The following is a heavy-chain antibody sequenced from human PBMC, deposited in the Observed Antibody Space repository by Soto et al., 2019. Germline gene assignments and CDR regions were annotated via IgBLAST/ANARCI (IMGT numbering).Heavy chain of an antibody. CDR1: GGTFSSYA. D-gene: IGHD3-22*01. V-gene: IGHV1-69*13. Sequence: ASVKVSCKASGGTFSSYAISWVRQAPGQGLEWMGGIIPIFGTANYAQKFQGRVTITADESTSTAYMELSSLRSEDTAVYYCARDLYYDSSGYYDYFDYWGQGTLVTVSS. J-gene: IGHJ4*02. CDR2: IIPIFGTA. CDR3: ARDLYYDSSGYYDYFDY.